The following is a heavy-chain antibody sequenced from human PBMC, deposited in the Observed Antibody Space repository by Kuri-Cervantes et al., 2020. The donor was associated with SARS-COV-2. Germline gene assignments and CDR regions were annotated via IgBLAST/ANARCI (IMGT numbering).Heavy chain of an antibody. J-gene: IGHJ4*02. CDR2: IKQDGSEK. Sequence: ETLSLTCAASGFTFSSYWMSWVRQAPGKGLEWVANIKQDGSEKYYVDSVKGRFTISRDNAKNSLYLQMNSLRAEDTAVYYCARGSGVVPAAPTYYFDYWGQGTLVTVSS. D-gene: IGHD2-2*01. CDR3: ARGSGVVPAAPTYYFDY. V-gene: IGHV3-7*05. CDR1: GFTFSSYW.